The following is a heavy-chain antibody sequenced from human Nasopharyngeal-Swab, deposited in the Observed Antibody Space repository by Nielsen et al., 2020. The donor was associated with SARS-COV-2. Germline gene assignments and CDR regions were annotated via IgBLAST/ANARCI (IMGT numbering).Heavy chain of an antibody. CDR2: IRSKANSYAT. CDR1: GFTFSGSA. CDR3: TSAYSSGWYR. Sequence: GESLKISCAASGFTFSGSAMHWVRQASGKGLEWVGRIRSKANSYATAYAASVKGRFAISRDDSKNTAYLQMNSLKTEDTAVYYCTSAYSSGWYRWGEGTLVTVSS. J-gene: IGHJ4*02. V-gene: IGHV3-73*01. D-gene: IGHD6-19*01.